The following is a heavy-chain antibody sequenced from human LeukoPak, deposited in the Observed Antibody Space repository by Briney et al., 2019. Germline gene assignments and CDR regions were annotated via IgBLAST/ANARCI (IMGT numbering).Heavy chain of an antibody. CDR1: GGSFSGYY. CDR2: INHSGST. D-gene: IGHD3-22*01. Sequence: SETLSLTCAVYGGSFSGYYWSWIRQPPGKGLEWTGEINHSGSTNYNPSLKSRVTISVDTSKNQFSLKLSSVTAADTAVYYCARGSRYYYDSTNPNWFDPWGQGTLVTVSS. V-gene: IGHV4-34*01. J-gene: IGHJ5*02. CDR3: ARGSRYYYDSTNPNWFDP.